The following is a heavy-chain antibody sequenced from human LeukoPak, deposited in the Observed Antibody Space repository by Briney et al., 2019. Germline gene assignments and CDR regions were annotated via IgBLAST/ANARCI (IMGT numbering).Heavy chain of an antibody. Sequence: GESLKISCKGSGYSFTSNWIGWVREMPGKGVEWMGIIYPGDSDTRYSPSFQGQVTISADKSISTAYLQWSSLKASDTAMYYCARRNVDMRIDYWGQGTLVTVSS. CDR1: GYSFTSNW. CDR2: IYPGDSDT. J-gene: IGHJ4*02. V-gene: IGHV5-51*01. CDR3: ARRNVDMRIDY. D-gene: IGHD5-12*01.